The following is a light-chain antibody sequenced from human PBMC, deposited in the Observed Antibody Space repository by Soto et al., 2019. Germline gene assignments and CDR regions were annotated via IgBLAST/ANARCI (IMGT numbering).Light chain of an antibody. CDR2: GAS. CDR3: KQSYTSPYT. CDR1: QSISRY. Sequence: DIQMTQSPSSLSASVGDRVTITCRASQSISRYLNWYRQKPGKAPSLLIYGASNLQRGVPSRFTGSGSGTEFTLTISSLQPEDFAAFYCKQSYTSPYTFGQGTKLEIK. J-gene: IGKJ2*01. V-gene: IGKV1-39*01.